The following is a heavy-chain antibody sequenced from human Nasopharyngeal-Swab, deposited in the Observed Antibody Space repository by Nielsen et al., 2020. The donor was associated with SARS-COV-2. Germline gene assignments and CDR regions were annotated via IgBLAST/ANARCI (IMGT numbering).Heavy chain of an antibody. Sequence: WIRQPPGKGLEWVGFIRSKAYGGTTEYAASVKGRFTISRDESKSIAYLQMNSLKTEDTAVYYCTRHLGYCSGGSCYSVDAFDIWGQGTMVTVSS. J-gene: IGHJ3*02. V-gene: IGHV3-49*02. CDR2: IRSKAYGGTT. CDR3: TRHLGYCSGGSCYSVDAFDI. D-gene: IGHD2-15*01.